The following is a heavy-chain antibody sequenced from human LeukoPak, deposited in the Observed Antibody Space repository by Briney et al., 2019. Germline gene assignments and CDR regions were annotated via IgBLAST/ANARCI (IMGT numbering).Heavy chain of an antibody. CDR3: ARGVPRRFAYYYYGMDV. D-gene: IGHD3-16*01. CDR2: IWYDGSNK. V-gene: IGHV3-33*01. CDR1: GFTFSSYG. J-gene: IGHJ6*02. Sequence: GGSLRLSCAASGFTFSSYGMHWVRQAPGKGLEWVAVIWYDGSNKYYVDSVKGRFTISRDNSKNTLYLQMNSLRAEDTAVYYCARGVPRRFAYYYYGMDVWGQGTTVTVSS.